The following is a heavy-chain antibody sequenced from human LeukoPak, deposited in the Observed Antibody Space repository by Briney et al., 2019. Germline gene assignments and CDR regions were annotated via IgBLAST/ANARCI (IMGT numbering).Heavy chain of an antibody. V-gene: IGHV1-2*02. D-gene: IGHD3-22*01. J-gene: IGHJ4*02. CDR2: INPNSGGT. Sequence: ASVKVSCKASGYTFTGYYMHWVRQAPRQGLEWMGWINPNSGGTNYAQKFQGRVTMTRDTSISTAYMELSRLRSDDTAVYYCAREYYYDSSGYYYSLGDFDYWGQGPLVAVSS. CDR3: AREYYYDSSGYYYSLGDFDY. CDR1: GYTFTGYY.